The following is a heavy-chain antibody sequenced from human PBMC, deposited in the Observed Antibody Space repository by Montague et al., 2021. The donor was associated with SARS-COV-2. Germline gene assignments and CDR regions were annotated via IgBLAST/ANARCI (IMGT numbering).Heavy chain of an antibody. V-gene: IGHV4-4*02. CDR3: ATVFGGCSATSCYLYN. J-gene: IGHJ4*02. Sequence: SETLSLTCAVSGDSMSSNNWWTWVRQSPGKGLEWIGEIHPIVGTNYNPSLKSRVSISVDKSRNQFSLNLNSVTAADTAFYYCATVFGGCSATSCYLYNWGRGTLVTVSS. CDR2: IHPIVGT. D-gene: IGHD2-2*01. CDR1: GDSMSSNNW.